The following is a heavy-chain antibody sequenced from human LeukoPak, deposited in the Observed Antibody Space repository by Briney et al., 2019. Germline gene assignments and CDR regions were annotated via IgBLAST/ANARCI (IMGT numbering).Heavy chain of an antibody. J-gene: IGHJ4*02. CDR1: GGSISSSSYY. CDR2: IYYSGST. Sequence: SETLSLTCTVSGGSISSSSYYWGWIRQPPGKGLEWIGSIYYSGSTYYNPSLKSRVTISVDTSKNQFSLKLSSVTAADMAVYYCARHHLWFGELLFSTFDCWGQGTLVTVSS. CDR3: ARHHLWFGELLFSTFDC. D-gene: IGHD3-10*01. V-gene: IGHV4-39*01.